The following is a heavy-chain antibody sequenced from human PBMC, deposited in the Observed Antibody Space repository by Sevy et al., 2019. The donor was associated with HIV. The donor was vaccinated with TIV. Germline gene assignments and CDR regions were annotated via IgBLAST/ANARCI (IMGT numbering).Heavy chain of an antibody. CDR1: GFTVSSNY. D-gene: IGHD2-15*01. CDR2: IYRGGST. Sequence: GGSLRLSCAASGFTVSSNYMSWVRQAPGKGLEWVSVIYRGGSTDYADSVKGRATISSDNSKNTLYLQMNSLRAEDTAVYYCARDGVDYYYYYMDVWGKGTTVTVSS. V-gene: IGHV3-53*01. J-gene: IGHJ6*03. CDR3: ARDGVDYYYYYMDV.